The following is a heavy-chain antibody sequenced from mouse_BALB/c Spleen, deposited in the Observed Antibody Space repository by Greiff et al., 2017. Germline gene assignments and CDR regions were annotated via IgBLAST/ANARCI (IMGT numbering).Heavy chain of an antibody. CDR3: GPLLLMDY. Sequence: EVQLQESGAELVKPGASVKLSCTASGFNIKDTYMHWVKQRPEQGLEWIGRIDPANGNTKYDPKFQGKATITADTSSNTAYLQLSSLTSEDTAVYYCGPLLLMDYWGQGTAVTVSS. J-gene: IGHJ4*01. CDR2: IDPANGNT. CDR1: GFNIKDTY. V-gene: IGHV14-3*02.